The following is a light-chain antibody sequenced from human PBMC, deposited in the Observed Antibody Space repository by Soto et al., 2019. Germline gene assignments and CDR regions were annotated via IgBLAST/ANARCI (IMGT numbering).Light chain of an antibody. V-gene: IGKV1-9*01. J-gene: IGKJ2*01. CDR2: AAS. CDR1: QGISSY. CDR3: QQLNSYPHT. Sequence: DIQLTQSPSFLSASVGDRVTITCRASQGISSYLAWYQQNPGKAPKLLIYAASTLQSGVPSRFSGSGSGTEFTLTIRSLHPEDCATYYCQQLNSYPHTFGQGTKLEIK.